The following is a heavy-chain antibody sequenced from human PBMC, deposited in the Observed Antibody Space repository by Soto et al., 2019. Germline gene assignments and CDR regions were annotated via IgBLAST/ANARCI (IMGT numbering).Heavy chain of an antibody. CDR3: ARRPAAAGTAVVGFDY. D-gene: IGHD6-13*01. J-gene: IGHJ4*02. CDR2: IYYSGST. Sequence: SETLSLTCTVSGGSISSSSYYWGWIRQPPGKGLEWIGSIYYSGSTYYNPSLKSRVNISVDTSKNQFYLKLSSVTAADTVVYYCARRPAAAGTAVVGFDYWGQGTLVTVSS. CDR1: GGSISSSSYY. V-gene: IGHV4-39*01.